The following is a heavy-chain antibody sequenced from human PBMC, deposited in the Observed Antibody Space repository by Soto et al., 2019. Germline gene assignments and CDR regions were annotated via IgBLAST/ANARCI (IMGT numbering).Heavy chain of an antibody. CDR1: GYTFTSYD. CDR3: ARAERVVVPAAMGYYYYYYMDV. D-gene: IGHD2-2*01. J-gene: IGHJ6*03. CDR2: MNPNSGNT. Sequence: ASVKVSCKASGYTFTSYDINWVRQATGQGLEWMGWMNPNSGNTGYAQKFQGRVTMTRNTSISTAYMELSSLRSEDTAVYYCARAERVVVPAAMGYYYYYYMDVWGEGTTVTVSS. V-gene: IGHV1-8*01.